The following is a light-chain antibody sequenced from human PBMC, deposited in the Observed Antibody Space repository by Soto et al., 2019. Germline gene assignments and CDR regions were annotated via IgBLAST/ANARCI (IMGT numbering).Light chain of an antibody. CDR2: EDS. CDR1: QTISSR. CDR3: QQYSTYST. V-gene: IGKV1-5*01. J-gene: IGKJ1*01. Sequence: DIKMTQSPSTLSASVGDRVTITCRASQTISSRLAWYQQKPGKAPKLLIYEDSTLESGVPSRFSGYGSGTEFTLTIRSLQPDDFATYYCQQYSTYSTFGQGTKVDI.